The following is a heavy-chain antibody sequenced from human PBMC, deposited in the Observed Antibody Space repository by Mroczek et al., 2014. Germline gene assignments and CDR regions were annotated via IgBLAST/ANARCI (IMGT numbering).Heavy chain of an antibody. Sequence: QVQLQESGPGLVKPSQTLSLTCTVSGAPSAVVVTTGAWIRQPAGKDWSGLGVSIPGGXTNYQPLLKXRVHHISTTRPRTSSSLKLSSVTAADTAVYYXDERTKSASGLXETLDYVGPGTLVTVS. CDR2: SIPGGXT. CDR3: DERTKSASGLXETLDY. J-gene: IGHJ4*03. V-gene: IGHV4-61*02. CDR1: GAPSAVVVTT. D-gene: IGHD1-26*01.